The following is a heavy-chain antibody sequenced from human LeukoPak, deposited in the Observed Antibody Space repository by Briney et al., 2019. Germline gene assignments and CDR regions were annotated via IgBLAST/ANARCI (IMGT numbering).Heavy chain of an antibody. D-gene: IGHD5-18*01. CDR1: GFTVSSNY. Sequence: GGSLRLSCAASGFTVSSNYMSWVRQAPGKGLEWVSVIYSGGSTYYADSVKGRFTISRDNSKNTLYLQMNSLRAEDTVVYYCARGYSYFLFDYWGQGTLVTVSS. CDR2: IYSGGST. J-gene: IGHJ4*02. CDR3: ARGYSYFLFDY. V-gene: IGHV3-53*01.